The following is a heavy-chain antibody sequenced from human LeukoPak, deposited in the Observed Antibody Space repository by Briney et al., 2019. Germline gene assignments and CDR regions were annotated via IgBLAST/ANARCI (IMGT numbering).Heavy chain of an antibody. V-gene: IGHV1-2*02. CDR3: ARDSNGYFDY. CDR1: GYTFTGYY. J-gene: IGHJ4*02. CDR2: INPDTGGT. Sequence: ASVKVSCKASGYTFTGYYVHWVRQAPGQGLQWMGWINPDTGGTKYSQKFQGRVTMTRDTSISTAYMELRRLTSDDTAVYYCARDSNGYFDYWGQGTLVTVSS. D-gene: IGHD3-22*01.